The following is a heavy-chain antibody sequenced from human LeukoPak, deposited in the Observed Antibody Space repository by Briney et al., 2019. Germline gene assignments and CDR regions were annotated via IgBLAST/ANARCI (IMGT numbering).Heavy chain of an antibody. CDR2: IYYSGST. D-gene: IGHD1-26*01. J-gene: IGHJ4*02. Sequence: PSETLSLTCTVSGGSISSGGYYWSWIRQHPGKGLEWIGYIYYSGSTYYNPSLKRRVTISVDTSKNQFSLKLGSVTATDTAVYSCARAGGSGSHFDYWGQGTLVTVSS. CDR1: GGSISSGGYY. CDR3: ARAGGSGSHFDY. V-gene: IGHV4-31*03.